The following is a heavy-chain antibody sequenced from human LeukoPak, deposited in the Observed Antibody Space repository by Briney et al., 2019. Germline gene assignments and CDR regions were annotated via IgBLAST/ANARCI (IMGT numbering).Heavy chain of an antibody. D-gene: IGHD1-20*01. Sequence: ASVKVSCKASGYTFSDHSIHWVRQAPGQGLEWMGYITPNSGDTHYALKFEDRITLTRDTSITTAYMELSTLTSDDTAVYYCAREHNSPDHWGQGTLVTVSS. V-gene: IGHV1-2*02. CDR2: ITPNSGDT. CDR3: AREHNSPDH. CDR1: GYTFSDHS. J-gene: IGHJ4*02.